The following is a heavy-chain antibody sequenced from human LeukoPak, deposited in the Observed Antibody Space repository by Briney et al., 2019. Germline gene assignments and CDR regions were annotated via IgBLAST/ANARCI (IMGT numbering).Heavy chain of an antibody. J-gene: IGHJ3*02. Sequence: PGGSLRLSCAASGFTFSDYYMSWIRQAPGKGLEWVSYISSSGSTIYCADSVKGRFTISRDNAKNSLYLQMNSLRAEDTAVYYCARESIYPYSSSWYRSAFDIWGQGTMVTVSS. CDR1: GFTFSDYY. CDR3: ARESIYPYSSSWYRSAFDI. D-gene: IGHD6-13*01. V-gene: IGHV3-11*01. CDR2: ISSSGSTI.